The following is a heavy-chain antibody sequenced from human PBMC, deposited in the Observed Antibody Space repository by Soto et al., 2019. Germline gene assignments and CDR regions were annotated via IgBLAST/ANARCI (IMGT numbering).Heavy chain of an antibody. CDR2: INTGNGNT. Sequence: ASVKVSCKTSGYTFTLYTIHWVRQAPGQRLEWMGWINTGNGNTKYSQRFQGRVTMSRDTSASTAYMELSSLTSEDTAVYYCAKLGGGYIFGPYLDFWGQGTLVTVSS. J-gene: IGHJ4*02. D-gene: IGHD5-18*01. V-gene: IGHV1-3*04. CDR3: AKLGGGYIFGPYLDF. CDR1: GYTFTLYT.